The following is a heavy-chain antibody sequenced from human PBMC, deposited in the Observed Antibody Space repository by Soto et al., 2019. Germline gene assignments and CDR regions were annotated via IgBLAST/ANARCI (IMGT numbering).Heavy chain of an antibody. Sequence: EVQLVQSGAEVKKPGESLSISCKASGDSLTSYWISWVRQMPGKGLEWMGRIDPTDSYIKYSPSFQDHVTISVDKSISAVYLQWSSLKASDTAMYYCATQVQWLGHWGQGTLVTVSS. CDR3: ATQVQWLGH. CDR2: IDPTDSYI. D-gene: IGHD6-19*01. V-gene: IGHV5-10-1*03. CDR1: GDSLTSYW. J-gene: IGHJ4*02.